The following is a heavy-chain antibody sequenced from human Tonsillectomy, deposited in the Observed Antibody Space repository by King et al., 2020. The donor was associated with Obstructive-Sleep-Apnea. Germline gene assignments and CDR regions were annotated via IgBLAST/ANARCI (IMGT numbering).Heavy chain of an antibody. V-gene: IGHV1-2*02. D-gene: IGHD1-14*01. J-gene: IGHJ5*02. Sequence: VQLVESGAEVKKPGASVKVSCKASGDTFTDYYIHWVRQAPGQGLEWMGWINPNSGDTNYTQKFQGSVTMTRDTSINTAYMDLSRLRSDDTAVYYCARKLPYNTGPPGCFDPWGQGTLVTVSS. CDR1: GDTFTDYY. CDR3: ARKLPYNTGPPGCFDP. CDR2: INPNSGDT.